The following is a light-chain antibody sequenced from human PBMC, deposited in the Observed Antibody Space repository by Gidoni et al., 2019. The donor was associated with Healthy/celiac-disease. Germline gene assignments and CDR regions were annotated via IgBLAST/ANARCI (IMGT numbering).Light chain of an antibody. V-gene: IGKV3-11*01. CDR3: QQRRT. CDR2: DAS. CDR1: QSVSSY. J-gene: IGKJ2*01. Sequence: IVLTQSPATLSLSPGERATLSCRASQSVSSYLAWYQQKPGQAPRLLIYDASHRATGIPARFSGSGSGTDFTLTISSLEPEDFAVYYCQQRRTFGQGTKLEIK.